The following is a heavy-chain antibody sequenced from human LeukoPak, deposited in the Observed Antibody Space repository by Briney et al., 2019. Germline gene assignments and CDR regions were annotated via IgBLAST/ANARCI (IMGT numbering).Heavy chain of an antibody. CDR2: IYPGDFDT. V-gene: IGHV5-51*01. Sequence: GESLKISCKGSGYKFTNYWIGWVRQLPGKGLGWMGLIYPGDFDTKYSPSFQGQVTISADILISTAYLQWSSLKASDTAMYYCATAGYSSDWYYFDYWGQGTLVTVSS. CDR1: GYKFTNYW. CDR3: ATAGYSSDWYYFDY. J-gene: IGHJ4*02. D-gene: IGHD6-19*01.